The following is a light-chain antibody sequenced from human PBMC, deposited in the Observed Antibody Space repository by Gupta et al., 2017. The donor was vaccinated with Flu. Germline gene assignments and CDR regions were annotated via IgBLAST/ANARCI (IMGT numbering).Light chain of an antibody. J-gene: IGKJ1*01. CDR1: QNIDSW. CDR2: KAS. Sequence: PSTLSASVGDRVTITCRASQNIDSWLAWYQKKPGRAPKSLIYKASRVETGVPSRFSGSGSGTEFSLTISRLQPDDFATYYCQQDRSSPWTFGQGTKVEIK. V-gene: IGKV1-5*03. CDR3: QQDRSSPWT.